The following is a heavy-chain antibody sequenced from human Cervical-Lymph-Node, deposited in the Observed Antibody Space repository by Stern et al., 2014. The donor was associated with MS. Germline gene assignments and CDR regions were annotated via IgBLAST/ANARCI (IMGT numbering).Heavy chain of an antibody. V-gene: IGHV4-39*01. D-gene: IGHD3-9*01. CDR1: GGSISSSPYY. Sequence: QVQLQESGPGVVKPSETLSLTCSVSGGSISSSPYYWGWIRQPPGKGLEYIGSIDFSGSTHYNPSLTSRVTVSGDTSTNQFSLKLTPVTAADTAVYYCARHESYYDILTGYFNPYWFDPWGQGILVTVSS. J-gene: IGHJ5*02. CDR3: ARHESYYDILTGYFNPYWFDP. CDR2: IDFSGST.